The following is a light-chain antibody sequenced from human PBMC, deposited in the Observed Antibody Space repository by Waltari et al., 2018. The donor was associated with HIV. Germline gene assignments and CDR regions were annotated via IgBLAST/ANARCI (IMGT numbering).Light chain of an antibody. CDR2: GAS. V-gene: IGKV3-20*01. J-gene: IGKJ3*01. CDR3: QQYGGSPGFT. CDR1: QSVRSSY. Sequence: IVLTQSPGTLSLSPGERATLPCRASQSVRSSYLAWYQQKPGQAPRLLIYGASSRATGIPDRFSGSGSGTDFTLTISRLEPEDFAVYYCQQYGGSPGFTFGPGTKVDIK.